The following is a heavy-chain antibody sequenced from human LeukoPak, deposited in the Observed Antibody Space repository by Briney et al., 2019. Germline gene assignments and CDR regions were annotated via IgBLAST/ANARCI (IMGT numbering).Heavy chain of an antibody. CDR3: ARDMGDGYNPPFDY. CDR2: INPNSGGT. J-gene: IGHJ4*02. CDR1: GYTFTGYY. V-gene: IGHV1-2*02. Sequence: GASVKVSCKASGYTFTGYYMHWVRQAPGQRLEWMVWINPNSGGTNYAQKFQGRVTMTRDTSISTAYMELSRLRSDDTAVYYCARDMGDGYNPPFDYWGQGTLVTVSS. D-gene: IGHD5-24*01.